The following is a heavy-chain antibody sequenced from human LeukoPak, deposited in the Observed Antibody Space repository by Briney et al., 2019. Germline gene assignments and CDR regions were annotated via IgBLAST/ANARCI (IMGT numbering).Heavy chain of an antibody. V-gene: IGHV3-48*01. D-gene: IGHD3-10*01. Sequence: QPSETLSLTCTVSGGSISSSSYYWGWVRQAPGKGLEWISFIRHDSSDIYYADSVKGRFTISRDNAKNSLYLQMNSLRVEDTAVYYCARDWFGELIWGQGTLVTVSS. J-gene: IGHJ4*02. CDR2: IRHDSSDI. CDR1: GGSISSSSYY. CDR3: ARDWFGELI.